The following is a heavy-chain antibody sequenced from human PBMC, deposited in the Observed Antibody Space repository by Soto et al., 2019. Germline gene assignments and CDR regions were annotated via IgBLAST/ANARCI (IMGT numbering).Heavy chain of an antibody. CDR2: FDPEDGET. CDR3: ATLTDYGDYMYYFDY. V-gene: IGHV1-24*01. CDR1: GYTLTELS. Sequence: ASVKVSCKVSGYTLTELSMHWVRQAPGKGLEWMGDFDPEDGETIYAQKFQGRVTMTEDTSTDTAYMELSSLRSEDTAVYYCATLTDYGDYMYYFDYWGQGTLVTVSS. D-gene: IGHD4-17*01. J-gene: IGHJ4*02.